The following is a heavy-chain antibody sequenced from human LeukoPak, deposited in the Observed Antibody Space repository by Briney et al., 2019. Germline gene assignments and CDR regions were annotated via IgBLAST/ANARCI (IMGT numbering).Heavy chain of an antibody. CDR1: GGSISSSSYY. CDR3: ARQRSSGYYYVPGQNWFDP. V-gene: IGHV4-39*01. CDR2: IYYSGST. D-gene: IGHD3-22*01. J-gene: IGHJ5*02. Sequence: SETLSLTCTVSGGSISSSSYYWGWIRQPPGKGLEWIGSIYYSGSTYYNPSLKSRVTISVDTSKNQFSLKLSSVTAADTAVYYCARQRSSGYYYVPGQNWFDPWGQGTLVTVSS.